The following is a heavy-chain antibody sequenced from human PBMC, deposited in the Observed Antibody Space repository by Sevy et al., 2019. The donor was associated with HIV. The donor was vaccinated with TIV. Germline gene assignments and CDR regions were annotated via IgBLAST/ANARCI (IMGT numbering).Heavy chain of an antibody. Sequence: GGSLRLSCAASGFTFSSYGMHWVRQAPGKGLEWVAVISYDGSKKYYADSMKGQFTISRDNSKNTLYLQMNSLRAEDTAVYYCVSFGIAVAGFDYWGQGTLVTVSS. V-gene: IGHV3-30*03. CDR1: GFTFSSYG. CDR2: ISYDGSKK. D-gene: IGHD6-19*01. J-gene: IGHJ4*02. CDR3: VSFGIAVAGFDY.